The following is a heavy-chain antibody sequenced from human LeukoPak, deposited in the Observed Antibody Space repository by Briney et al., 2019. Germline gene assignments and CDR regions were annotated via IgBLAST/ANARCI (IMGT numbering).Heavy chain of an antibody. J-gene: IGHJ4*02. D-gene: IGHD1-26*01. CDR2: ISSSSSYI. CDR1: GFTFSSYS. CDR3: ARDRGVGALDY. Sequence: PGGSLRLSCAASGFTFSSYSMNWVRQAPGKGLEWVSSISSSSSYIYYADSVKGRFTISRDNAKNSLYPQMNSLRAEETAVYYCARDRGVGALDYWGQGTLVTVSS. V-gene: IGHV3-21*01.